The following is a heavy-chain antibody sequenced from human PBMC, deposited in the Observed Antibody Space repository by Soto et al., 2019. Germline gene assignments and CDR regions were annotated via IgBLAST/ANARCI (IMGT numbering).Heavy chain of an antibody. V-gene: IGHV4-39*01. CDR1: GGSISSSSYY. CDR2: IYYSGST. Sequence: QLQLQESGPGLVKPSETLSLTCTVSGGSISSSSYYWGWIRQPPGKGLEWIGSIYYSGSTYYNPSLKSRVTISVDTSNNQFSLKLSSVTAPDTAVYYCARLFYMVRGVGYYYGMDVWGQGTTVTVSS. J-gene: IGHJ6*02. CDR3: ARLFYMVRGVGYYYGMDV. D-gene: IGHD3-10*01.